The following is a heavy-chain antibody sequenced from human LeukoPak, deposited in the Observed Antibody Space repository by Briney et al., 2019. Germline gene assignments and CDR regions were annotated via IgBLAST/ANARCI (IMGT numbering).Heavy chain of an antibody. J-gene: IGHJ4*02. Sequence: PGGSLRLSCAASGFTFSSYAMSWVPQAPGKGLEGVTAISGSGGSTYYAEYVKGRFTISRDNSKNTLYLQMNSLRAEDTAVYYCAKDFRNSSSWYRGVDYWGQGTLVTVSS. CDR3: AKDFRNSSSWYRGVDY. CDR2: ISGSGGST. D-gene: IGHD6-13*01. V-gene: IGHV3-23*01. CDR1: GFTFSSYA.